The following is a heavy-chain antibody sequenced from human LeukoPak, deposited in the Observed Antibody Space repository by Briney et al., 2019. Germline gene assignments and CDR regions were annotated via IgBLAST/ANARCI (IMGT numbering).Heavy chain of an antibody. Sequence: GGSLRLSCAASGFSFSDYYMSWIRQAPGKGLEWVSYISSGRSYTHYADSVKGRFTISRDNAKSSLYLQMNSLRAEDTAVYYCSGGSDSDYFLYYGVDVWGQGTTVTVSS. D-gene: IGHD2-8*02. J-gene: IGHJ6*02. V-gene: IGHV3-11*06. CDR1: GFSFSDYY. CDR2: ISSGRSYT. CDR3: SGGSDSDYFLYYGVDV.